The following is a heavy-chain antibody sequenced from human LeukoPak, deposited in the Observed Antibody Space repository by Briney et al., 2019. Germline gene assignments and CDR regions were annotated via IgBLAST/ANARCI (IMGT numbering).Heavy chain of an antibody. CDR2: ISWNSGSI. J-gene: IGHJ4*02. Sequence: GRSLRLSCAASGFTFDDYAMHWVRQAPGKGLEWVSGISWNSGSIGYADSVKGRFTISRDNAKSTLYLQMNSLRVEDTAVYYCARNNRDYWGQGTLVTVSS. CDR1: GFTFDDYA. V-gene: IGHV3-9*01. D-gene: IGHD1/OR15-1a*01. CDR3: ARNNRDY.